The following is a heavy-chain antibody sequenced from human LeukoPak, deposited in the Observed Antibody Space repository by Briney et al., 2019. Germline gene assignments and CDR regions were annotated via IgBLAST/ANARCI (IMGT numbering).Heavy chain of an antibody. J-gene: IGHJ5*02. CDR2: ISTYDHDT. Sequence: ASVKVSCKASGGTFSSYAISWVRQAPGQGLEWVAWISTYDHDTNYAQKFRGRVTMTTDTSTSTAYMELRSLGSDDTAVYYCVRDYFCSGGTCDDCFDPWGQGTLVTVSS. CDR1: GGTFSSYA. CDR3: VRDYFCSGGTCDDCFDP. V-gene: IGHV1-18*01. D-gene: IGHD2-15*01.